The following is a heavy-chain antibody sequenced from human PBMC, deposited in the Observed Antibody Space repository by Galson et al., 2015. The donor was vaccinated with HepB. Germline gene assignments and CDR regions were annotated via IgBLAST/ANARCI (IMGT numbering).Heavy chain of an antibody. J-gene: IGHJ4*02. CDR2: FDPEDGET. D-gene: IGHD3-22*01. V-gene: IGHV1-24*01. CDR3: ATVKKGFYYDSSGYRTPYYFDY. Sequence: SVKVSCKVSGYTLTELSMHWVRQAPGKGLEWMGGFDPEDGETIYAQKFQGRVTMTEDTSTDTAYMELSSLRSEDTAVYYCATVKKGFYYDSSGYRTPYYFDYWGQGTLVTVSS. CDR1: GYTLTELS.